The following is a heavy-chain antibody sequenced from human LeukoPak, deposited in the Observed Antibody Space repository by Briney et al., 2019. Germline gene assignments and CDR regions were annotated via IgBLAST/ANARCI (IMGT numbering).Heavy chain of an antibody. CDR2: INWNGGST. D-gene: IGHD6-19*01. CDR1: GFTFDDYD. V-gene: IGHV3-20*04. J-gene: IGHJ3*02. Sequence: GGSLRLSCSASGFTFDDYDMSWFRQAPGKGLEWVSGINWNGGSTGYADSVKGRFTISRDNARNSLYLQMNSLRAEDTALYYCARIAMAGIGDGFDIWGQGTMVTVSS. CDR3: ARIAMAGIGDGFDI.